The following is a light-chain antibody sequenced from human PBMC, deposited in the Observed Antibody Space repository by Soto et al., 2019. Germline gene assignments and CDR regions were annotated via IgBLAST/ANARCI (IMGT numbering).Light chain of an antibody. CDR1: QSISNW. V-gene: IGKV1-5*01. Sequence: DIQVAHSPSTLPASVAASLPISCRASQSISNWLAWYQKKPGTAPKLLIYHASTLESGVPSRFSGSGSGTEFTLTISSLQPDDFATYYCQQYMSYSFGQGTKVDIK. J-gene: IGKJ1*01. CDR3: QQYMSYS. CDR2: HAS.